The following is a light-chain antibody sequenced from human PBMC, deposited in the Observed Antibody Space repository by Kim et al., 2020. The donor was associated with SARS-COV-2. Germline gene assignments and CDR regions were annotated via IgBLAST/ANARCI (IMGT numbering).Light chain of an antibody. CDR3: QQYGSSPRT. J-gene: IGKJ1*01. V-gene: IGKV3-20*01. CDR1: QSVSSNH. CDR2: GAS. Sequence: APGERATPSCRDSQSVSSNHLAWYQQRPGQAPRLLIYGASSRATGIPDRFSGSGSGTDLTLTISRLEPDDLAVYYCQQYGSSPRTFGQGTKVDIK.